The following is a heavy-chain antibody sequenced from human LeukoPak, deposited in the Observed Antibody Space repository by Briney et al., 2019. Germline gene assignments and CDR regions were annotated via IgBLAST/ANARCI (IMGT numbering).Heavy chain of an antibody. Sequence: PGGSLRLSCAASGFTFSSYWMHWVRQAPGKGLVWVSRINSDGSSTSYADSVKGRFTISRDNAKNTLYLQMNSLRAEDTAMYYCASEAFRTSDFDYWGQGTLVTVSS. CDR1: GFTFSSYW. J-gene: IGHJ4*02. V-gene: IGHV3-74*01. CDR2: INSDGSST. CDR3: ASEAFRTSDFDY.